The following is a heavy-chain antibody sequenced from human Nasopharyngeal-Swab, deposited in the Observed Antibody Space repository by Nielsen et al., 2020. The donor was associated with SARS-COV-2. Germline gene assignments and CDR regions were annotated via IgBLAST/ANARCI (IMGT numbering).Heavy chain of an antibody. CDR1: GGSFSSAGYF. CDR3: ARSMYCSSTSCRYYFDY. J-gene: IGHJ4*02. CDR2: IYYSGST. Sequence: TLSLTCTVSGGSFSSAGYFWTWIRQHPGKGLEWIGYIYYSGSTYYNPSLKSRVTISVDTSKNHFSLKLSSVTAADTAVYFCARSMYCSSTSCRYYFDYWGKGTLV. D-gene: IGHD2-2*01. V-gene: IGHV4-31*03.